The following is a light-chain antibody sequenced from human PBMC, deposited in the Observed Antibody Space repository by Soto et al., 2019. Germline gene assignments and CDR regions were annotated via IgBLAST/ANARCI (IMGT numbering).Light chain of an antibody. Sequence: QSALTQPASVSGSPGQSITISCTGTSSDVGGYNYVSWYQQHPGKAPKLMIYEVINRPSGVSNRFSGSKSGNTASLTISGLQAEDEADYYCSSYTRSSTHVFGTGTKLTVL. CDR2: EVI. V-gene: IGLV2-14*01. CDR1: SSDVGGYNY. J-gene: IGLJ1*01. CDR3: SSYTRSSTHV.